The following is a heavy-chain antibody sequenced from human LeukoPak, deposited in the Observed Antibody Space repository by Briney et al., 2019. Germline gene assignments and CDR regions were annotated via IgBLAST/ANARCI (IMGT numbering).Heavy chain of an antibody. Sequence: SETLSLTCTVSGGSISSYCWSWIRQPAGKGLEWIGRIYTSGSTNYNPSLKSRVTMSVDTSKNQFSLKLSSVTAADTAVYYCARDLIYSSSPQLDYWGQGTLVTVSS. CDR2: IYTSGST. CDR3: ARDLIYSSSPQLDY. J-gene: IGHJ4*02. V-gene: IGHV4-4*07. CDR1: GGSISSYC. D-gene: IGHD6-6*01.